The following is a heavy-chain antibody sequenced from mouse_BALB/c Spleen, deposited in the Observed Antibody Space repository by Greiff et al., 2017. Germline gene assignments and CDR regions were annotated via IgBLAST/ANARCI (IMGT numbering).Heavy chain of an antibody. J-gene: IGHJ2*01. CDR3: ARHRDYFDY. CDR2: ISNGGGST. CDR1: GFTFSSYT. V-gene: IGHV5-12-2*01. Sequence: EVKVVESGGGLVQPGGSLKLSCAASGFTFSSYTMSWVRQTPEKRLEWVAYISNGGGSTYYPDTVKGRFTISRDNAKNTLYLQMSSLKSEDTAMYYCARHRDYFDYWGQGTTLTVSS. D-gene: IGHD3-3*01.